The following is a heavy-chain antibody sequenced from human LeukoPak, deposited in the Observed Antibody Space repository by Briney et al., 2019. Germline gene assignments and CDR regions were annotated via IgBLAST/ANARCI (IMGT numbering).Heavy chain of an antibody. Sequence: AETLSLTCTVSGYSISSGYYWGWIRQPPGKGLEWVGRIYHSGSTYYNPSLKSRVTISVDTSKNQFSLKLSSVTAADTAVYYCARPHDYGDYDYAFDIWGQGTMVTISS. V-gene: IGHV4-38-2*02. CDR1: GYSISSGYY. J-gene: IGHJ3*02. D-gene: IGHD4-17*01. CDR3: ARPHDYGDYDYAFDI. CDR2: IYHSGST.